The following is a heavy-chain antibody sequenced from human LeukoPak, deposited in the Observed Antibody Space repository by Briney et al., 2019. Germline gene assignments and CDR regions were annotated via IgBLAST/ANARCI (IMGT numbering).Heavy chain of an antibody. V-gene: IGHV4-59*01. D-gene: IGHD6-19*01. CDR3: ASSSGWQRGIDY. Sequence: SETLSLTGTVSGGSISSYYWSWIRQPPGKGLEWIGYIYYSGSTNYNPSLKSRVTISVDTSKNQFSLKLSSVTAADTAVYYCASSSGWQRGIDYWGQGTLVTVSS. J-gene: IGHJ4*02. CDR2: IYYSGST. CDR1: GGSISSYY.